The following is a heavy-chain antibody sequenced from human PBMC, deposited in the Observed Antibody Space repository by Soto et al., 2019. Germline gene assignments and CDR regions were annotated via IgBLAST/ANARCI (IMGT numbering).Heavy chain of an antibody. J-gene: IGHJ6*03. CDR3: AKDGVPREVEWRYYYYMDV. Sequence: EVQLVESGGGLVQPGRSLRLSCAASGFTFDDYALHWVRQAPGKGLEWVSGISWNSGSIGYADSVKGRFTISRDNAKNSLYLQMNSLRAEDTALYYCAKDGVPREVEWRYYYYMDVWGKGTTVTVSS. D-gene: IGHD3-3*01. V-gene: IGHV3-9*01. CDR1: GFTFDDYA. CDR2: ISWNSGSI.